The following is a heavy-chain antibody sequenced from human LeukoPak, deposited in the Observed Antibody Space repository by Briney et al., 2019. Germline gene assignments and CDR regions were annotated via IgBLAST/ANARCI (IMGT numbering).Heavy chain of an antibody. Sequence: GASVKVSCKASGYTFTSYAMNWVRQAPGQGLEWMGLINTNTGNPTYAQGFTGRFVFSLDTSVSTAYLQISSLKAEDTAVYYCARDLEVVPAAIDWFDPWGQGTLVTVSS. CDR1: GYTFTSYA. J-gene: IGHJ5*02. CDR2: INTNTGNP. V-gene: IGHV7-4-1*02. D-gene: IGHD2-2*02. CDR3: ARDLEVVPAAIDWFDP.